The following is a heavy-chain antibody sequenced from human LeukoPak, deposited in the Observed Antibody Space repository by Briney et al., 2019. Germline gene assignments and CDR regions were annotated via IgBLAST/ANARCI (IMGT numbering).Heavy chain of an antibody. CDR1: GFTFSSYW. J-gene: IGHJ4*02. Sequence: GGSLRLSCAASGFTFSSYWMSWVRQAPGKGLEWVANIKQDGSEKYYVDSVKGRFTISRDNAKNSLYLQMNSLRAEDTAVYYCARDGAVSGGPTMVRGVTFDYWGQGTLVTVSS. V-gene: IGHV3-7*01. CDR2: IKQDGSEK. D-gene: IGHD3-10*01. CDR3: ARDGAVSGGPTMVRGVTFDY.